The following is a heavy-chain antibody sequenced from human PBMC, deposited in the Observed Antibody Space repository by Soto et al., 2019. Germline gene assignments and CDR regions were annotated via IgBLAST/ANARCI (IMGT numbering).Heavy chain of an antibody. D-gene: IGHD2-15*01. J-gene: IGHJ4*02. Sequence: GGSLRLSCAASGFTFSSYWMSWVRQAPGKGLEWVANIKQDGSEKYYVDSVKGRFTISRDNAKNSLYLQMNSLRAEDTAVYYCARDDRYCSGGSCSKIFNYWGQGTLVTVSS. CDR3: ARDDRYCSGGSCSKIFNY. CDR2: IKQDGSEK. CDR1: GFTFSSYW. V-gene: IGHV3-7*01.